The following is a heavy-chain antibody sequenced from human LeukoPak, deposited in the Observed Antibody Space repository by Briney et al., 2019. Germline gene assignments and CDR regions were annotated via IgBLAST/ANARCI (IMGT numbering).Heavy chain of an antibody. Sequence: GGSLRLSCAGSGFIFSDYNINWVRQAPGKGLEWVSYISSGSSTIYYADSVKGRFTISRDNSKNTLYLQMNSLRAEDTALYYCVKASSSSPQYNWFDAWGQGTLVTVSS. J-gene: IGHJ5*02. CDR3: VKASSSSPQYNWFDA. CDR2: ISSGSSTI. V-gene: IGHV3-48*01. CDR1: GFIFSDYN. D-gene: IGHD6-6*01.